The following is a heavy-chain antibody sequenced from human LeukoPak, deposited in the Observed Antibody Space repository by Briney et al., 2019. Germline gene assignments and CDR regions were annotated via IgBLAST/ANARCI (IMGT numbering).Heavy chain of an antibody. CDR1: GFTVSSNY. D-gene: IGHD6-19*01. J-gene: IGHJ6*02. V-gene: IGHV3-53*01. CDR3: ARVSGRFYGMDV. Sequence: GGSLRLSCAASGFTVSSNYMNWVRQAPGKGLEWVSVIYSGGSTYYADSVKGRFTISRDNPKNTLYLQVNSLRAADTAVYYCARVSGRFYGMDVWGQGTTVIVSS. CDR2: IYSGGST.